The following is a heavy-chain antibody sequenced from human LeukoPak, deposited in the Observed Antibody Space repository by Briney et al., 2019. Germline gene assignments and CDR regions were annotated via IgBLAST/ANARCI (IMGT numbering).Heavy chain of an antibody. CDR3: ARLGGDYEQYFDY. CDR1: GFTVSSNY. V-gene: IGHV3-53*01. CDR2: IYSGGST. J-gene: IGHJ4*02. Sequence: PGGSLRLSCAASGFTVSSNYMSWVRQAPGKGLEWVSVIYSGGSTYYADSVKGRFTISRDNSKNTLYLQMNSLRAEDTAVYYCARLGGDYEQYFDYWGQGTLVTVSS. D-gene: IGHD4-17*01.